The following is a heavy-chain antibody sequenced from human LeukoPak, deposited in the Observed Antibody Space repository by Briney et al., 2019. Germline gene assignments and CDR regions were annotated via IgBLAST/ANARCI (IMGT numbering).Heavy chain of an antibody. V-gene: IGHV3-74*01. CDR3: ARGLTD. J-gene: IGHJ4*02. CDR1: GFTFRSYW. D-gene: IGHD3-16*01. Sequence: SGGSLRLSCVASGFTFRSYWMHWVRQAPGKGLVWVSHINSDGSSTSYADSVKGRFTISRDNAKNTLYLQMNSLRAEDTAVYYCARGLTDWGQGTLVTVSS. CDR2: INSDGSST.